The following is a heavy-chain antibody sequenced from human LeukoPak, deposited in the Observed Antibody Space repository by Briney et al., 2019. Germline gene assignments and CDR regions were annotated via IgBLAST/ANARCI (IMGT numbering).Heavy chain of an antibody. CDR2: IYHSGST. J-gene: IGHJ3*02. Sequence: SETLSLTCTVSGYSISSGYYWGWIRQPPGKGLEWIGSIYHSGSTYYNPSLKSRVTISVDTSKNQFSLKLSSVTAADTAVYYCARRLGSSGWYGDDAFDIWGQGTMVTVSS. D-gene: IGHD6-19*01. CDR3: ARRLGSSGWYGDDAFDI. V-gene: IGHV4-38-2*02. CDR1: GYSISSGYY.